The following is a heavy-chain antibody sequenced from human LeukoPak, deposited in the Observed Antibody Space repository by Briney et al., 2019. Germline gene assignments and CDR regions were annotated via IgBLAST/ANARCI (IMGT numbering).Heavy chain of an antibody. CDR1: GYTLTELS. J-gene: IGHJ5*02. CDR3: ATDSGYAPGGWFDP. D-gene: IGHD5-12*01. Sequence: GASVKVSCKVSGYTLTELSMHWVRQAPGKGLEWMGGFDPEDGETIYAQKFQDRVTMTEDTSTDTAYMELSSLRSEDTAVYYCATDSGYAPGGWFDPWGQGTLVTVSS. CDR2: FDPEDGET. V-gene: IGHV1-24*01.